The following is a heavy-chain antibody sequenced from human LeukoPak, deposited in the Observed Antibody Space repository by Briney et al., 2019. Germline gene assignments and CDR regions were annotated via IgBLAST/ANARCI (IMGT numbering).Heavy chain of an antibody. CDR1: GGSISSYY. J-gene: IGHJ6*03. D-gene: IGHD1-26*01. Sequence: SETLSLTCTVSGGSISSYYWSWIRQPAGKGLEWIGRIYTSGSTNYNPSLKSRVTISVDTSKNQFSLKLSSVTAADTAVYYCARDRIGGSWGSYYYYYMDVWGKGTTVTVSS. V-gene: IGHV4-4*07. CDR3: ARDRIGGSWGSYYYYYMDV. CDR2: IYTSGST.